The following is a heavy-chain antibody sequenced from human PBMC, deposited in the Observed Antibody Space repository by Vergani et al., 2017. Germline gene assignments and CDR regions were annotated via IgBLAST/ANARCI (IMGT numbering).Heavy chain of an antibody. Sequence: QVQLVQSGAEVRKPGASVKVSCKASGYTFTTYAMHWVRQAPGQRLEWMGWINAGNGNTKYSQKFQGRVTITRDTSASTAYMELSSLTSEDTAVYYCARLAYYDSSASYVGWFGPWGQGTLVTVSS. V-gene: IGHV1-3*01. CDR3: ARLAYYDSSASYVGWFGP. J-gene: IGHJ5*02. CDR2: INAGNGNT. CDR1: GYTFTTYA. D-gene: IGHD3-22*01.